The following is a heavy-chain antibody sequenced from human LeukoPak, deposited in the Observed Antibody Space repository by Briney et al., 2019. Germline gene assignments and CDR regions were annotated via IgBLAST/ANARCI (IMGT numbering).Heavy chain of an antibody. CDR3: ARGGRQWLAPYNWFDP. D-gene: IGHD6-19*01. J-gene: IGHJ5*02. Sequence: GGSLRLSCAASGFTFSSYGMHWVRQAPGKGLEWVAVIWYDGSNKYYADSVKGRFTTSRDNSKNTLYLQMNSLRAEDTAVYYCARGGRQWLAPYNWFDPWGQGTLVTVSS. CDR2: IWYDGSNK. V-gene: IGHV3-33*01. CDR1: GFTFSSYG.